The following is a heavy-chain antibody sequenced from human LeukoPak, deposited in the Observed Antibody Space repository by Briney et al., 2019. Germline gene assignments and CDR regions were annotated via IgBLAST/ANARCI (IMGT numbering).Heavy chain of an antibody. Sequence: SETLSLTCTVSGGSISSYYWSWIRQPAGKGLEWIGRIYTSGSTNYNPPLKSRVTISVDKSKNQFSLKLSSVTAADTAVYYCAREIYDSSGFNFDYWGQGTLVTVSS. CDR3: AREIYDSSGFNFDY. V-gene: IGHV4-4*07. D-gene: IGHD3-22*01. CDR2: IYTSGST. CDR1: GGSISSYY. J-gene: IGHJ4*02.